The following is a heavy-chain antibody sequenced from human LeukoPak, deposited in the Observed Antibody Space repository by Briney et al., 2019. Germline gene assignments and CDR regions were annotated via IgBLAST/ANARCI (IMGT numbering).Heavy chain of an antibody. J-gene: IGHJ6*02. D-gene: IGHD6-19*01. V-gene: IGHV3-53*01. Sequence: GGSLRLSCAASGFTVNSNYMNWVRQAPGKGLVWLSVIYTDDKTYYADAVKGRFIVSRDISKNTLYLQMNNVTAEDTGIYYCAREVANGASYSSAWSVWGQGTTVSVSS. CDR1: GFTVNSNY. CDR2: IYTDDKT. CDR3: AREVANGASYSSAWSV.